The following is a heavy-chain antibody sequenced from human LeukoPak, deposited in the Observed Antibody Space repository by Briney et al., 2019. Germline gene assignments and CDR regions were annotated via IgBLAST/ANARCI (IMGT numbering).Heavy chain of an antibody. CDR1: GHSIRSSTTYY. CDR2: IYYSGST. Sequence: SETLSLTCTVSGHSIRSSTTYYWGWVRRPPGKGLEWIGYIYYSGSTNYNPSLKSRVTISVDTSKNQFSLKLSSVTAADTAVYYCARTYYDFWSGYYHMDVWGKGTTVTVSS. J-gene: IGHJ6*03. D-gene: IGHD3-3*01. V-gene: IGHV4-61*05. CDR3: ARTYYDFWSGYYHMDV.